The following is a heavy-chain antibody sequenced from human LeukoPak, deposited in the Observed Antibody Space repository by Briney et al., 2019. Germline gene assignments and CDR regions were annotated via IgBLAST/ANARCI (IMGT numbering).Heavy chain of an antibody. CDR3: ARDLWDTSGKRLDY. Sequence: GQSLTLSCAASGLTFSTHGMHWVRQAPGKGREWVAIIWNDGSNQHYADSVKGRFTVSRDNSRNIMFLQMNSLRVEDTGIYYCARDLWDTSGKRLDYWGQGTLVTVPS. CDR2: IWNDGSNQ. CDR1: GLTFSTHG. J-gene: IGHJ4*02. V-gene: IGHV3-33*01. D-gene: IGHD6-19*01.